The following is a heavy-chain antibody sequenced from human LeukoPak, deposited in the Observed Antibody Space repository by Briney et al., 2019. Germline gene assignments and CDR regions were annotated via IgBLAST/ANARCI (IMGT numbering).Heavy chain of an antibody. D-gene: IGHD6-6*01. CDR1: GFTFSDYY. J-gene: IGHJ3*02. V-gene: IGHV3-20*04. CDR3: ARGYSSSSFRAFGI. CDR2: INWNGGST. Sequence: GGSLRLSCAASGFTFSDYYMSWVRQAPGKGLEWVSGINWNGGSTGYADSVKGRFTISRDNAKNSLYLQMNSLRAEDTALYYCARGYSSSSFRAFGIWGQGTMVTVSS.